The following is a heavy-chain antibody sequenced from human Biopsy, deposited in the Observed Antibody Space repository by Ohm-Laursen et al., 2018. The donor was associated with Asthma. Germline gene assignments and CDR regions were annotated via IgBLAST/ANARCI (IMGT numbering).Heavy chain of an antibody. CDR2: ISWNSGSI. Sequence: SLRLSCAASGFTFDDYAMHWIRQAPGKGLEWVSGISWNSGSIGYADSVKGRFTISRDNAKNSLYLQMNSLRAEDTALYYCAKGEWELLEANFDYWGQGTLVTVSS. CDR3: AKGEWELLEANFDY. D-gene: IGHD1-26*01. V-gene: IGHV3-9*01. CDR1: GFTFDDYA. J-gene: IGHJ4*02.